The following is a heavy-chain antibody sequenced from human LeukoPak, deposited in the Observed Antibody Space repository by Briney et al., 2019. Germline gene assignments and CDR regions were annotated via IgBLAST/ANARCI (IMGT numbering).Heavy chain of an antibody. Sequence: PGGSLRLSCAASGFTFSSYAMSWVRQAPGKGLEWVSAISGSGGSTYYADSVKGRFTISRDNSKNTLYLQMNSLRAKDTAVYYCAKDLRGVAYCGGDCYQGDAFDIWGQGTMVTVSS. CDR3: AKDLRGVAYCGGDCYQGDAFDI. J-gene: IGHJ3*02. D-gene: IGHD2-21*02. CDR2: ISGSGGST. CDR1: GFTFSSYA. V-gene: IGHV3-23*01.